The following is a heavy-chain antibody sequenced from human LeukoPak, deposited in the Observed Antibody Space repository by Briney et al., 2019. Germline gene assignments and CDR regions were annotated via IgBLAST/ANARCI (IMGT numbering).Heavy chain of an antibody. CDR2: IRYDGSNK. J-gene: IGHJ5*02. D-gene: IGHD3-22*01. CDR1: GFTFSSYG. V-gene: IGHV3-30*02. CDR3: AKDRVYYDSSGSLYNWFDP. Sequence: GGSLRLSCAASGFTFSSYGMHWVRQAPGKGLEWVAFIRYDGSNKYYADSVKGRFTISRDNSKNTLYLQMNSLGAEDTAVYYCAKDRVYYDSSGSLYNWFDPWGQGTLVTVSS.